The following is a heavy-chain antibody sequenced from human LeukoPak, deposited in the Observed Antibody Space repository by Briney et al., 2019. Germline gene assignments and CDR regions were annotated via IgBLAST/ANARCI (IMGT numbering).Heavy chain of an antibody. Sequence: TSETLSLTCAVYGGSFSGYYWSWIRQPPGKGLEWIGEINHSGSTNYNPSLKCRVTISVDTSKNQFSLKLSSVTAADTAVYYCARGGSSSWYGAFGYWGQGTLVTVSS. CDR3: ARGGSSSWYGAFGY. D-gene: IGHD6-13*01. J-gene: IGHJ4*02. V-gene: IGHV4-34*01. CDR1: GGSFSGYY. CDR2: INHSGST.